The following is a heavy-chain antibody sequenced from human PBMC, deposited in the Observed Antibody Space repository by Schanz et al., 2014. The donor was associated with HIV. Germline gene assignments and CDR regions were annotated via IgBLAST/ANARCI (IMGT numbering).Heavy chain of an antibody. V-gene: IGHV1-2*02. Sequence: QVQLVQSGAEVREPGASVKVSCKASGDTFTGDFMHWVRQAPGQGLEWMGWINPNSGGTNYAQKFQGRVTMTRDTSISTAYMELSRLRSDDTAVYYCARGIVGATPAFDIWGQGTMVTVSS. CDR2: INPNSGGT. J-gene: IGHJ3*02. CDR1: GDTFTGDF. CDR3: ARGIVGATPAFDI. D-gene: IGHD1-26*01.